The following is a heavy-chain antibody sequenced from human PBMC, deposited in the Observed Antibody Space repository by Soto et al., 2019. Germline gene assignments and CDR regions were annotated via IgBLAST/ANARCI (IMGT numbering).Heavy chain of an antibody. Sequence: GGSLRLSCAASGFSVRSNYMTWVRQAPGKGLEWVSIIYSDGRTNYADSVKGRFTISRDNSKNTVYLQMTSLSADDTAVYYCAREISAGFGEPWLDPWGQGTLVTVSS. CDR3: AREISAGFGEPWLDP. V-gene: IGHV3-53*01. D-gene: IGHD3-10*01. CDR1: GFSVRSNY. CDR2: IYSDGRT. J-gene: IGHJ5*02.